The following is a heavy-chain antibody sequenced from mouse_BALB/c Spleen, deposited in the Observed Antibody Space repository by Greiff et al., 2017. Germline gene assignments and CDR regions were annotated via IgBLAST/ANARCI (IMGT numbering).Heavy chain of an antibody. CDR3: ARFQDGNYDFDY. CDR2: IYPYNGGT. Sequence: VQLKQSGPELVKPGASVKISCKASGYTFTDYNMHWVKQSHGKSLEWIGYIYPYNGGTGYNQKFKSKATLTVDNSSSTAYMELRSLTSEDSAVYYCARFQDGNYDFDYWGQGTTLTVSS. J-gene: IGHJ2*01. D-gene: IGHD2-1*01. V-gene: IGHV1S29*02. CDR1: GYTFTDYN.